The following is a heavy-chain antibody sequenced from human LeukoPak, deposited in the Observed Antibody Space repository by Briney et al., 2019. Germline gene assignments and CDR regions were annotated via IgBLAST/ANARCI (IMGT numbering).Heavy chain of an antibody. Sequence: GGSLRLSCTASGFTFSDYHMTWIRQAPGRGLEWVSAISGSGGSTYYADSVKGRFTISRDNSKNTLYLQMNSLKTEDTAVYYCTTDLVLLWFGELTPADYWGQGTLVTVSS. D-gene: IGHD3-10*01. CDR1: GFTFSDYH. J-gene: IGHJ4*02. CDR2: ISGSGGST. V-gene: IGHV3-23*01. CDR3: TTDLVLLWFGELTPADY.